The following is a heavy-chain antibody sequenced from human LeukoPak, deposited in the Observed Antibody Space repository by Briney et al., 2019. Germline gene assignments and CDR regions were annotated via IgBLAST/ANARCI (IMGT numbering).Heavy chain of an antibody. CDR2: ISSSSGTT. J-gene: IGHJ4*02. CDR1: GFTFSSYS. Sequence: PGGSLRLSCAASGFTFSSYSMNWVRQAPGHGLEWVSYISSSSGTTYYADSVKGRFTISRDNAKNSLYLQMNSLRDEDTAVYYCARYVWFRSSQRFDYWGQGTLVTVSA. CDR3: ARYVWFRSSQRFDY. V-gene: IGHV3-48*02. D-gene: IGHD3-10*01.